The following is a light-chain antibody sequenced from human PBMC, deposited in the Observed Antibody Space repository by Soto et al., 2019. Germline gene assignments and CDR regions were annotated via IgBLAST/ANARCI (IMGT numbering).Light chain of an antibody. CDR1: QSVRTN. Sequence: EVVMTQSTATLSVSPGERAILSCRASQSVRTNLAWYQQKPGQAPRLLIYGASTRATGIPARFSGSGSGTEFTLTISSLQSEDFAIYYCQHYNNWPPWTFGQGTKVEIK. CDR2: GAS. J-gene: IGKJ1*01. V-gene: IGKV3-15*01. CDR3: QHYNNWPPWT.